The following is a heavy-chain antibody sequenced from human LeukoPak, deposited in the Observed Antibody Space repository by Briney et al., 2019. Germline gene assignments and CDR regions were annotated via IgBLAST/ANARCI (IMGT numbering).Heavy chain of an antibody. CDR1: GFTFSSCA. CDR2: ISASGGTT. D-gene: IGHD3-16*01. J-gene: IGHJ6*03. CDR3: ARVGGVDYSLQYYYYMDV. Sequence: GGSLRLSCAASGFTFSSCAMSWVRQAPGKGLEWVSGISASGGTTYYADSVKGRFTISRDNSKNTLVLQLNSLRAEDTAVYYCARVGGVDYSLQYYYYMDVWGKGTTVTVSS. V-gene: IGHV3-23*01.